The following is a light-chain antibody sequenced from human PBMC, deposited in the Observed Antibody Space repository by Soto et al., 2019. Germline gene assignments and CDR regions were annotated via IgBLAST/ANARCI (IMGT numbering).Light chain of an antibody. CDR3: QQYYSYPFT. V-gene: IGKV1-8*01. J-gene: IGKJ3*01. CDR1: QGISSY. CDR2: AAS. Sequence: AIRMTQSPSSLSASTGDRVTITCRASQGISSYLAWYQQKPGKAPKLLIYAASTLQSGVPSRFSGSGSGTDFNLTIICLQSEDFATYYCQQYYSYPFTFGPGTKVDIK.